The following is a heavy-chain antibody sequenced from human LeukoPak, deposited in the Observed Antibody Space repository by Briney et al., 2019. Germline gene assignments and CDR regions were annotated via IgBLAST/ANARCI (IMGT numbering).Heavy chain of an antibody. CDR3: ARTKYYYYYYMDV. V-gene: IGHV4-38-2*02. Sequence: SETLSLTCTVSGHSISSGHYHWGWIRQPPGKGLEWIASIYHSGTSYYNPSLKSRVTISVDTSKNQFSLRLTSVTAADTAVYYCARTKYYYYYYMDVWGKGTTVTVSS. CDR1: GHSISSGHY. CDR2: IYHSGTS. J-gene: IGHJ6*03.